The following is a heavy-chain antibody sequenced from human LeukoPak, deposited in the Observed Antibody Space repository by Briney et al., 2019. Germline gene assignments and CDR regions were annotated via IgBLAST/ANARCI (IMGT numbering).Heavy chain of an antibody. CDR1: GFTFSAFG. J-gene: IGHJ6*02. D-gene: IGHD3-9*01. Sequence: GGPLRLSCAASGFTFSAFGMNWVRQAPGKGLEWVSTITKSGDSTYYVDSVKGRFTISRDNSKNTLYLQMNSLRAEDTAKYYCTKDYCGKFCSAVWGQGTTVTVSS. V-gene: IGHV3-23*01. CDR2: ITKSGDST. CDR3: TKDYCGKFCSAV.